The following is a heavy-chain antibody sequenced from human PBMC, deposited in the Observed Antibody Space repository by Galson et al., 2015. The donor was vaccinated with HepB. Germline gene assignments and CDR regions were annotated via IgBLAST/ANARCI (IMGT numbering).Heavy chain of an antibody. CDR2: ISYDGSNK. J-gene: IGHJ4*02. Sequence: SLRLSCAASGFTFSSYAMHWVRQAPGKGLEWVAVISYDGSNKYYADSVKGRFTISRDNSKNTLYLQMNSLRAEDTAVYYCARTPIVGATIGAGFDYWGQGTLVTVSS. V-gene: IGHV3-30-3*01. D-gene: IGHD1-26*01. CDR3: ARTPIVGATIGAGFDY. CDR1: GFTFSSYA.